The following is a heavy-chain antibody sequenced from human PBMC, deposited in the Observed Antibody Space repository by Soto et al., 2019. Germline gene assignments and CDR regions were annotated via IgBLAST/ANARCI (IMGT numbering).Heavy chain of an antibody. D-gene: IGHD2-2*01. V-gene: IGHV3-30*18. J-gene: IGHJ6*02. CDR3: AKNLGYQRPWGMDV. CDR2: VSYDGTNK. Sequence: GGSLRLSCAASWVTFSNYGMHWVRQAAGKGLEGVAVVSYDGTNKFYADSVKGRFTIPRDYSKNAVNLQMNALRAHDTAVYYCAKNLGYQRPWGMDVWGPGTSVTVSS. CDR1: WVTFSNYG.